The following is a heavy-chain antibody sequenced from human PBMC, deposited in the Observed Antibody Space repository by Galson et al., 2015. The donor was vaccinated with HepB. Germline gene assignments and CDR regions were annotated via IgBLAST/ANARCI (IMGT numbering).Heavy chain of an antibody. CDR1: GFSLSTSGMC. CDR3: ARRYSSGWYDF. V-gene: IGHV2-70*11. Sequence: PALVKPPQTLTLTCTFSGFSLSTSGMCVSWVRQPPGKALEWLARIDWDDDKYYRTSLKTRLTVSKDTSKNQVVLTMTNMDPVDTATYYCARRYSSGWYDFWGQGTLVTVSS. D-gene: IGHD6-19*01. CDR2: IDWDDDK. J-gene: IGHJ5*01.